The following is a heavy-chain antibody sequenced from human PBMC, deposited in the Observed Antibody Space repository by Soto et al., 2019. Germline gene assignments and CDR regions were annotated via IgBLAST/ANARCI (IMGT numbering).Heavy chain of an antibody. J-gene: IGHJ6*02. CDR2: INPNSGGT. CDR3: ARSGRRQLGPSLYYYYGMDV. D-gene: IGHD6-6*01. V-gene: IGHV1-2*02. Sequence: ASVKVSCKASGYSFTDYHMHWVRQAPGQGLEWMGWINPNSGGTNYAQKFQGRVTMTRDTSISTAYMELSRLRSDDTAVYYCARSGRRQLGPSLYYYYGMDVWGQGITVTVSS. CDR1: GYSFTDYH.